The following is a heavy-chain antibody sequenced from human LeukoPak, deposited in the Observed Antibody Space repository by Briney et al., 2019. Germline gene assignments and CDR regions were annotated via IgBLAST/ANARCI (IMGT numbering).Heavy chain of an antibody. CDR3: ARVAARRLEDGYYYMDV. Sequence: SETLSLTCAVYGGSFSGYYWSWIRQPPGKGLEWIGEINRSGSTNYNPSLKSRVTISVDTSKNQFSLKLSSVTAADTAVYYCARVAARRLEDGYYYMDVWGKGTTVTVSS. D-gene: IGHD6-6*01. J-gene: IGHJ6*03. CDR1: GGSFSGYY. CDR2: INRSGST. V-gene: IGHV4-34*01.